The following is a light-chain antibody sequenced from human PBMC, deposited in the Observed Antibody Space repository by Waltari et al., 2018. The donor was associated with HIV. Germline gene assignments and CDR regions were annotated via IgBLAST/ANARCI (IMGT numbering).Light chain of an antibody. Sequence: EIVMTQSPSILSVSPGERATPSCRASQSVSRNLAWYQQRPGQAPRLLIYGASVRATDIPARFSGSGSGTEFTLTISSLQSEDFAFYSCQQYNHWPLVFGQGTRVEV. CDR2: GAS. CDR3: QQYNHWPLV. V-gene: IGKV3-15*01. CDR1: QSVSRN. J-gene: IGKJ1*01.